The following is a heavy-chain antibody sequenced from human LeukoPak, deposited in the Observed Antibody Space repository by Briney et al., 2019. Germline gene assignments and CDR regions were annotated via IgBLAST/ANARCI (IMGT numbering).Heavy chain of an antibody. D-gene: IGHD3-22*01. CDR2: IYPGDSDT. CDR1: GYSFTSYW. V-gene: IGHV5-51*01. CDR3: ARTDYYDSSGYYDY. Sequence: PGGSLRLSCKGSGYSFTSYWIGWVRQMPGKGLEWMGIIYPGDSDTRYRPSFQGQVTISADKSISTAYLQWSSLKASDTAMYYCARTDYYDSSGYYDYWGQGTLVTVSS. J-gene: IGHJ4*02.